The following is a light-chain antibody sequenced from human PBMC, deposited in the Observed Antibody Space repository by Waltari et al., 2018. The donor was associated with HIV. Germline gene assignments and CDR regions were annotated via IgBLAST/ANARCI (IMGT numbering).Light chain of an antibody. V-gene: IGLV1-44*01. Sequence: QSVLAQPPSASGTPGQRGTISCSASTPNLGGKTVSWYQQLPGTAPKLLIYSNNERPSGVPDRLSGSTSGTSASLVISGLQSEDEADYYCAAWDDSLKGGAFGTGTKVTVL. CDR1: TPNLGGKT. CDR2: SNN. J-gene: IGLJ1*01. CDR3: AAWDDSLKGGA.